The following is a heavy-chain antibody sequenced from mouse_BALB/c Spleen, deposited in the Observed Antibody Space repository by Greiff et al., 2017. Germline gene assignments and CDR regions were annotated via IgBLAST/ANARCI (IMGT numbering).Heavy chain of an antibody. CDR2: ISYDGSN. CDR3: ARKAGAMDY. CDR1: GYSITSGYY. V-gene: IGHV3-6*02. J-gene: IGHJ4*01. Sequence: VQLKESGPGLVKPSQSLSLTCSVTGYSITSGYYWNWIRQFPGNKLEWMGYISYDGSNNYNPSLKNRISITRDTSKNQFFLKLNSVTTEDTATYYCARKAGAMDYWGQGTSVTVSS.